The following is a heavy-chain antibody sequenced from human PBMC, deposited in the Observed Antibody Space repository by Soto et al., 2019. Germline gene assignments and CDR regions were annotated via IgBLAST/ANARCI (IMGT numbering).Heavy chain of an antibody. CDR1: GFTFSSYS. D-gene: IGHD4-4*01. Sequence: EVQLVESGGGLVQPGGSPRLSCAASGFTFSSYSMNWVRQAPGKGLEWVSYISSSSSTIYYADSVKGRFTISRDNAKNSLYLQMNSLRDEDTAVYYCARECTTVTTDYYYYGMDVWGQGTTVTVSS. CDR2: ISSSSSTI. CDR3: ARECTTVTTDYYYYGMDV. J-gene: IGHJ6*02. V-gene: IGHV3-48*02.